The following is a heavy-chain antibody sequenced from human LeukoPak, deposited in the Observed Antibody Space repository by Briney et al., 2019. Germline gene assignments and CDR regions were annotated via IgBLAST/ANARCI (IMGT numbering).Heavy chain of an antibody. D-gene: IGHD6-13*01. CDR2: IYYSGST. CDR3: ARHAMGSSWYYDY. Sequence: SETLSLTCTVSGGSISSGGYYWSWIRQHPGKGLEWIGYIYYSGSTYYNPSLKSRVTISVDTSKNQFSLKLSSVTAADTAVYYCARHAMGSSWYYDYWGQGTLVTVSS. J-gene: IGHJ4*02. CDR1: GGSISSGGYY. V-gene: IGHV4-31*03.